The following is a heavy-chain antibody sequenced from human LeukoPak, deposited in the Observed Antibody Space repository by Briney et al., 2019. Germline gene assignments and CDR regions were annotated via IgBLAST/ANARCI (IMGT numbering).Heavy chain of an antibody. V-gene: IGHV3-7*03. CDR2: IKQDGSEK. J-gene: IGHJ4*02. Sequence: GGSLRLSCAASGFTFSSYWMSWVRQAPGKGLEWVANIKQDGSEKYYVDSVKGRFTISRDNAKNSLYLQMNSLRAEDTAVYYCASMTGSLIAFCFDYWGQGTLVTVSS. D-gene: IGHD1-14*01. CDR3: ASMTGSLIAFCFDY. CDR1: GFTFSSYW.